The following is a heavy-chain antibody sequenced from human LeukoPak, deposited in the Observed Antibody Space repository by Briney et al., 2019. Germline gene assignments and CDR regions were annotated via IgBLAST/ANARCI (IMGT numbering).Heavy chain of an antibody. Sequence: PGGSLRLSCTASGLTFSSAWMSWVRQAPGKGLEWIGHIRGKADGGTPDYAAPVKGKFTISRDVSKSTLFLQMDSLQIEDAAVYYCTTARRASSSLDYWGQGTLVTVSS. J-gene: IGHJ4*02. D-gene: IGHD5-24*01. CDR2: IRGKADGGTP. V-gene: IGHV3-15*01. CDR1: GLTFSSAW. CDR3: TTARRASSSLDY.